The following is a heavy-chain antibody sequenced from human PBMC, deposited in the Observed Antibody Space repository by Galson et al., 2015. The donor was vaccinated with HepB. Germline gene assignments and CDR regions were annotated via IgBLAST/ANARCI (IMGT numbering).Heavy chain of an antibody. J-gene: IGHJ4*02. CDR1: GFTFSSYW. CDR3: ASRSGNSWGFDY. D-gene: IGHD6-13*01. V-gene: IGHV3-74*01. Sequence: SLSLSCAASGFTFSSYWMHWVRQAPGKGLVWVSRIKSDGSITTYADSVKGRFTISRDNAKNTLYLQMNSLRVEDSAVYYCASRSGNSWGFDYWGQGTLVTVSS. CDR2: IKSDGSIT.